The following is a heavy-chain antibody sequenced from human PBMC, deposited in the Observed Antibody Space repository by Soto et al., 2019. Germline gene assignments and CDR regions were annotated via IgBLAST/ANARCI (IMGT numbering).Heavy chain of an antibody. CDR2: IYWNEDK. D-gene: IGHD2-8*01. V-gene: IGHV2-5*01. Sequence: QITLKESVPTLVKSTQHLTVTRSLSGVSLSTTRVDVGWRRQPQVKALDRLTLIYWNEDKGYSPSLKSMLTITKDTYKYQMVLTMTNMNPVATATYYYARRNGYCTNGVCSNWFDPWGQGTLVTVSS. CDR3: ARRNGYCTNGVCSNWFDP. J-gene: IGHJ5*02. CDR1: GVSLSTTRVD.